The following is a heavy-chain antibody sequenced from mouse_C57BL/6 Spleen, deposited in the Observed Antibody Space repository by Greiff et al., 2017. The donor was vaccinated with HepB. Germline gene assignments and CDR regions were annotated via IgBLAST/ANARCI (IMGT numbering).Heavy chain of an antibody. CDR3: ARLGLYYAMDY. CDR1: GYAFSSSW. Sequence: VQLVESGPELVKPGASVKISCKASGYAFSSSWMNWVKQRPGKGLEWIGRIYPGDGDTNYNGKFKGKATLTADKSSSTAYMQLSSLTSEDSAVYFCARLGLYYAMDYWGQGTSVTVSS. J-gene: IGHJ4*01. CDR2: IYPGDGDT. D-gene: IGHD4-1*01. V-gene: IGHV1-82*01.